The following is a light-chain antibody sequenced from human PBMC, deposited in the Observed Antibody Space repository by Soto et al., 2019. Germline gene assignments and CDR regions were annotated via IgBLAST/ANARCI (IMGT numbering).Light chain of an antibody. CDR2: EAS. V-gene: IGKV1-33*01. CDR3: QQDYNVPLT. CDR1: QDITND. Sequence: DIQMTQSPSSLSASVGDRVTITCQASQDITNDLNWYQQKPGKAPKVLIYEASNLKTGVPSRFSGSGSGTDFTFTISSLQPEDIATYFCQQDYNVPLTFGGGTKVEIK. J-gene: IGKJ4*01.